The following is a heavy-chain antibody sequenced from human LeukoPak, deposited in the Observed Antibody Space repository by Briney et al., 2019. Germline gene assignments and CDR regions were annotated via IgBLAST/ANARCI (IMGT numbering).Heavy chain of an antibody. D-gene: IGHD6-25*01. CDR3: AKAKQRGYYYYGMDV. J-gene: IGHJ6*02. Sequence: GGSLRLSCAASGFTFSSYAMSWVRQAPGKGLEWVSAISGSGGSTYYADSVKGRFTISRDNSKNTLYLQMNSLRAEDTAVYYCAKAKQRGYYYYGMDVWGQGTTVTVSS. CDR1: GFTFSSYA. V-gene: IGHV3-23*01. CDR2: ISGSGGST.